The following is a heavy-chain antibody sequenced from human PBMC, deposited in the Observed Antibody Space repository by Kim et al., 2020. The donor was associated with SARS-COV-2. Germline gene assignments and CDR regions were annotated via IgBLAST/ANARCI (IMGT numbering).Heavy chain of an antibody. J-gene: IGHJ3*02. CDR1: GFTVSSYY. CDR3: ARAGTSSSCPLAFDI. D-gene: IGHD6-13*01. CDR2: IYSGGST. V-gene: IGHV3-53*01. Sequence: GGSLRLSCAASGFTVSSYYMSWVRQAPGKGLEWVSVIYSGGSTYYSDSAKGRCTISRDNSKNTLYLQMNSLRAEDTAVYYCARAGTSSSCPLAFDIWGQGTMVTVSS.